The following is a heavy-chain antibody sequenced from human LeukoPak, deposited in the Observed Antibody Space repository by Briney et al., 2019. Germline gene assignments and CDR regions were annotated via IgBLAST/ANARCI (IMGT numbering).Heavy chain of an antibody. CDR3: ARGLRVVVPAAKSAGSGFDP. Sequence: SETLSLTCTVSGGSISSSSYYWGWIRQPPGKGLEWIGSIYYSGSTYYNPSLKSRVTISVDTSKNQFSLKLSSVTAADTAVYYCARGLRVVVPAAKSAGSGFDPWGQGTLVTVSS. CDR1: GGSISSSSYY. J-gene: IGHJ5*02. D-gene: IGHD2-2*01. V-gene: IGHV4-39*07. CDR2: IYYSGST.